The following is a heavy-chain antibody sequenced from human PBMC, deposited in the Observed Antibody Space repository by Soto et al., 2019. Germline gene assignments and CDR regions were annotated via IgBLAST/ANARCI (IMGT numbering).Heavy chain of an antibody. CDR3: TTDIRGAICSSTSCYAGYYYYYYGMDV. J-gene: IGHJ6*02. V-gene: IGHV3-15*07. CDR1: GFTFSNAW. Sequence: EVQLVESGGGLVKPGGSLRLSCAASGFTFSNAWMNWVRQAPGKGLEWVGRIKSKTDGGTTDYAAPVKGRFTISRDDSKNTLYLQMNSLKTEDTAVYYCTTDIRGAICSSTSCYAGYYYYYYGMDVWGQGTTVTVSS. CDR2: IKSKTDGGTT. D-gene: IGHD2-2*01.